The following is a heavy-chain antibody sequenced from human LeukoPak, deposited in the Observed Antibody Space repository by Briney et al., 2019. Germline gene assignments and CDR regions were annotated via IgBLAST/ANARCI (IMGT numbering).Heavy chain of an antibody. D-gene: IGHD2-15*01. CDR3: ARGGSDGTHH. CDR1: GYTFTDSY. V-gene: IGHV1-2*02. J-gene: IGHJ1*01. CDR2: INPSSGGP. Sequence: ASGKVSCKASGYTFTDSYIHWVRQAPGQGLEWMGWINPSSGGPNYAPTFQGRVTLTRDTSISTSYMELSSLRSDDTAVYYCARGGSDGTHHWGQGTLVTVSS.